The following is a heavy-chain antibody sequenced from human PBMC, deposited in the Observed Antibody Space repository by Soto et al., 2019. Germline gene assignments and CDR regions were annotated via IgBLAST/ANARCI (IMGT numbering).Heavy chain of an antibody. CDR2: VYDADGK. CDR1: GMTVSGKKC. J-gene: IGHJ3*01. V-gene: IGHV3-53*01. D-gene: IGHD1-1*01. Sequence: PGGSLRLSCAVVGMTVSGKKCVAWVRQAPGKGLEWVSGVYDADGKYYADSVKGRFTTSRDSSKTIVYLEMNDLGPEDTAIYYCATWLQREHAYDVWGQGTTVTVSS. CDR3: ATWLQREHAYDV.